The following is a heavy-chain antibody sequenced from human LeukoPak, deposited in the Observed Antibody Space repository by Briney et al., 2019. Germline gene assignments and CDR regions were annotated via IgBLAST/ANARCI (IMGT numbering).Heavy chain of an antibody. D-gene: IGHD2-2*01. J-gene: IGHJ4*02. CDR1: GFSIRSGYQ. V-gene: IGHV4-38-2*02. Sequence: SDTLSLTCVVSGFSIRSGYQWAWIRQPPGKGLEGIGSIYHTGSAHYNPSLKSRVTISIDTSNYQFSLRLNSVTAADTAVYYCARDPRWLTPDCTSISCYENYFDPWGQGILVTVSS. CDR3: ARDPRWLTPDCTSISCYENYFDP. CDR2: IYHTGSA.